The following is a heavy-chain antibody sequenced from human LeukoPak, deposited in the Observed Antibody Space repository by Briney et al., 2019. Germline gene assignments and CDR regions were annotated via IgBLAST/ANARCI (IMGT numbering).Heavy chain of an antibody. V-gene: IGHV3-53*01. CDR2: IYSGGST. CDR3: ARILGSGYDESWFDP. Sequence: GGSLRLSCAASGFTVSSNYMSWVRQAPGKGLEWVSGIYSGGSTYYADSVKGRFTISRDNSKNTLYLQMNSLRAEDTAVYYCARILGSGYDESWFDPWGQGTLVTVSS. D-gene: IGHD5-12*01. CDR1: GFTVSSNY. J-gene: IGHJ5*02.